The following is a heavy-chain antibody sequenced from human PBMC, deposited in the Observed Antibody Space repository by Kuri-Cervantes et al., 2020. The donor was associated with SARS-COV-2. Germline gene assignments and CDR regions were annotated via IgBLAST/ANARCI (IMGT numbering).Heavy chain of an antibody. Sequence: ASVKVSCKASGGTFSSYAISWVRQAPGQRLEWMGWINAGNGNTKYSQKFQGRVTITRDTSASTAYMELSSLRSEDTAVYYCARERILPRRAFGYEFDYWGQGTLVTVSS. D-gene: IGHD5-12*01. J-gene: IGHJ4*02. CDR2: INAGNGNT. CDR3: ARERILPRRAFGYEFDY. V-gene: IGHV1-3*01. CDR1: GGTFSSYA.